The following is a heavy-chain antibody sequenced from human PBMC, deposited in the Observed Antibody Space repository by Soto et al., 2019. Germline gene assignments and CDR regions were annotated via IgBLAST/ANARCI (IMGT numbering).Heavy chain of an antibody. CDR3: ARSTNQLLAPYYYYGMDV. J-gene: IGHJ6*02. D-gene: IGHD2-2*01. CDR1: GGTFSSYA. CDR2: IIPIFGTA. Sequence: QVQLVQSGAEVKKPGSSVKVSCKASGGTFSSYAISWVRQAPGQGLEWMGGIIPIFGTANYAQKFQGRVTITADKSTSTAYMELSSLRSEDTAVYYCARSTNQLLAPYYYYGMDVWGQGTTVTVSS. V-gene: IGHV1-69*06.